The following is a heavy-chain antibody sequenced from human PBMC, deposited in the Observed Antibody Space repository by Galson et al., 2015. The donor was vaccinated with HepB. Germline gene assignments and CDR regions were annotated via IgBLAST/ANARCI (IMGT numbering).Heavy chain of an antibody. CDR2: ISGYNGRA. D-gene: IGHD6-13*01. CDR1: GYSFNNYA. CDR3: ARDLAAETTDAFEI. Sequence: SVKVSCKASGYSFNNYAITWVRQAPGQGLQWMGWISGYNGRAMYAQEFQDRVTLTIDTSTTTASMEVNRLTSDDTAMYYCARDLAAETTDAFEIWGQGTMVTVSS. J-gene: IGHJ3*02. V-gene: IGHV1-18*01.